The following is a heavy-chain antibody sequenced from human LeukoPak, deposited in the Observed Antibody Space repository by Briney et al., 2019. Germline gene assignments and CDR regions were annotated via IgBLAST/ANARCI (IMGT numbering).Heavy chain of an antibody. CDR3: ARGGAARLHFQN. D-gene: IGHD6-6*01. J-gene: IGHJ1*01. CDR1: GGSISSGDYY. Sequence: SETLSLTCTVSGGSISSGDYYWNWIRQPPGKGLEWIGYIYHSGSTNYNPSLQSRVTISVDTSKNQFSLNLNSVTAADTAVYYCARGGAARLHFQNWGQGTLVTVSS. CDR2: IYHSGST. V-gene: IGHV4-61*08.